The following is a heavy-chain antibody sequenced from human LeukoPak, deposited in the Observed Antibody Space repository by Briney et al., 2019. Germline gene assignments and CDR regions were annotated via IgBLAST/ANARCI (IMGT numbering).Heavy chain of an antibody. Sequence: AASVKVSCKASGYTFSGYYMHWVRQAPGQGLEWMGIISPSGANTAYAQKFQGRVTMTSDTSTSTVYMELSSLRSEDTAVYYCARNGEGGSYPSTYWGQGTLVIVSS. CDR3: ARNGEGGSYPSTY. V-gene: IGHV1-46*01. CDR2: ISPSGANT. CDR1: GYTFSGYY. D-gene: IGHD1-26*01. J-gene: IGHJ4*02.